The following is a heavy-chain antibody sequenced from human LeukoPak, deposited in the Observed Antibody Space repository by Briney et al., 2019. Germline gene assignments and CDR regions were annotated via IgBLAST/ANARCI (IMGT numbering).Heavy chain of an antibody. CDR1: VYTFTRYG. J-gene: IGHJ4*02. Sequence: VSVPVSCQGSVYTFTRYGISWVRQAPAQGLEGMGWISDYNGNTNYPQKLQGRVTMATDTSTSTAYMELRSLRSDDTAVYCCARGYSGSYSGYWGQGTLVTVSS. D-gene: IGHD1-26*01. V-gene: IGHV1-18*01. CDR3: ARGYSGSYSGY. CDR2: ISDYNGNT.